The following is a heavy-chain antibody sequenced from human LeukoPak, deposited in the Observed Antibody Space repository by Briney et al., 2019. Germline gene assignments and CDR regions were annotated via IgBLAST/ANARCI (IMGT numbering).Heavy chain of an antibody. CDR3: ARDAHQYGSWSYLAAY. Sequence: GASVKVSCKASGDTFTRYGISWVRQAPGQGLEWMGWINAYNGNTNYGQRFQGRVTMTTDTYTTTAYMELRRLRSDDTAVYYCARDAHQYGSWSYLAAYWGQGTLVTVSS. CDR1: GDTFTRYG. CDR2: INAYNGNT. J-gene: IGHJ4*02. V-gene: IGHV1-18*01. D-gene: IGHD3-10*01.